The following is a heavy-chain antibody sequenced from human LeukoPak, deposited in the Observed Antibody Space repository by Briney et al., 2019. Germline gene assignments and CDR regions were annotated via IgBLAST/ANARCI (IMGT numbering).Heavy chain of an antibody. CDR3: ARLGAGMHFFYLDL. CDR1: GFTFSSSA. J-gene: IGHJ4*02. D-gene: IGHD3-3*02. Sequence: PGGSLRLSCAASGFTFSSSAMSWVRQAPGKGLEWVSTISGSGSGSSTYYADSVEGRFTISRDNSKNTLYLQMNSLRAEDTAFYYCARLGAGMHFFYLDLWGQGTLVTVSS. V-gene: IGHV3-23*01. CDR2: ISGSGSGSST.